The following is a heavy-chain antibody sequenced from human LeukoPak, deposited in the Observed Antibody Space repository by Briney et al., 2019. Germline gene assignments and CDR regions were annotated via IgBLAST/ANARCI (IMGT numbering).Heavy chain of an antibody. Sequence: SETLSLTCIVSGDSIRSYYWNWIRQAPGKALEWIGHIHNNGDIAYNFSLQSRVTISMDTSKNQFSLKLSSVTAADTAVYYCGRWGYFDSGNYFVVDYWGQGTVVTVSS. CDR2: IHNNGDI. V-gene: IGHV4-59*01. CDR3: GRWGYFDSGNYFVVDY. J-gene: IGHJ4*02. CDR1: GDSIRSYY. D-gene: IGHD3-22*01.